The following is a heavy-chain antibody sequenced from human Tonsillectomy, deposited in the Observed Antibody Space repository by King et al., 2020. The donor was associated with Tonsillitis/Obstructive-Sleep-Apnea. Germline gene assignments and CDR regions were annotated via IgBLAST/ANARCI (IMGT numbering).Heavy chain of an antibody. CDR2: NT. CDR1: GYTFTSYG. J-gene: IGHJ4*02. D-gene: IGHD6-19*01. CDR3: VCSVAGPGVIDY. Sequence: QLVQSGAEVKKPGASVKVSCKASGYTFTSYGISWVRQAPGQGLEWMGCNTNYAQKLQGRVTMTTDTSTSTAYMELRSLRSDDTAVYYCVCSVAGPGVIDYWGQGTLVTVSS. V-gene: IGHV1-18*01.